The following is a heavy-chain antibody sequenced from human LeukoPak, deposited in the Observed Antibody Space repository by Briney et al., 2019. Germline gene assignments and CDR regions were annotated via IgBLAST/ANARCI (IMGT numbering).Heavy chain of an antibody. CDR1: GFTFRNYW. CDR3: ARAPATNEWRCMDY. D-gene: IGHD2-8*02. CDR2: IKEDGSEK. V-gene: IGHV3-7*01. Sequence: PGGSLRLSCAASGFTFRNYWMTWVRQAPGKGLEWVANIKEDGSEKYYVDSVKGRFTISRDNAKNSLYLEMNSLRAEDTAVYYCARAPATNEWRCMDYWGQGTLVTVSS. J-gene: IGHJ4*02.